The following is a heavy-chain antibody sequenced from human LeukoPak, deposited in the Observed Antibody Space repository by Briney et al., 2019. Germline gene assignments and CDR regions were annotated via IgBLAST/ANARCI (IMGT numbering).Heavy chain of an antibody. J-gene: IGHJ4*02. CDR1: GYTFTSYA. Sequence: ASVKVSCKASGYTFTSYAMNWVRQAPGQGLEWMGWINTNTGNPTYAQGFTGRFVFSLDTSVSTAYLQISSLKAEDTAVYYCAKSLRRALYLHFDYWGQGTLVTVSS. D-gene: IGHD5-24*01. CDR3: AKSLRRALYLHFDY. CDR2: INTNTGNP. V-gene: IGHV7-4-1*02.